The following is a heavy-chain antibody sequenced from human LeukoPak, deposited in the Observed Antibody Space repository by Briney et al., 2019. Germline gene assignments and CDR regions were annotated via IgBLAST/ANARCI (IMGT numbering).Heavy chain of an antibody. CDR2: ISGGGGST. D-gene: IGHD1-20*01. J-gene: IGHJ4*02. CDR3: AKDRLTGTPYYFDY. V-gene: IGHV3-23*01. CDR1: GFTFDDYG. Sequence: GGSLRLSCAASGFTFDDYGMSWVRQAPGKGLEWVLGISGGGGSTYYADSVRGRFTISRDNSKNTLYLQMDSLRAEDAAIYYCAKDRLTGTPYYFDYWGQGTLVTVSS.